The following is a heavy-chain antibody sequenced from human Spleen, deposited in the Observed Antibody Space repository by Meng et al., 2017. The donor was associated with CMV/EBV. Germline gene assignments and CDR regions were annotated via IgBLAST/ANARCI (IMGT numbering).Heavy chain of an antibody. V-gene: IGHV1-2*02. CDR2: INPKSGGT. Sequence: ASVKVSCKTSGYTFTDYYMHWVRQAPRQGLEWMGWINPKSGGTNYAQKFQGRVTMTRDTSISTAYMELSRLRSDDTAVYYCARGWGQKRELRLSQGWFDPWGQGTLVTVSS. CDR1: GYTFTDYY. CDR3: ARGWGQKRELRLSQGWFDP. D-gene: IGHD1-7*01. J-gene: IGHJ5*02.